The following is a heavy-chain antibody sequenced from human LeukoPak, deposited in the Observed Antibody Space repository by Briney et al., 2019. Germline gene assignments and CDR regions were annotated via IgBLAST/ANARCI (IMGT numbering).Heavy chain of an antibody. V-gene: IGHV3-30*18. Sequence: GGSLRLSCAASGFTFSSYGMHWVRQAPGKGLEWVAVISYDGSNKYYADSVKGRFTISRDNSKNTLYLQMNSLRAEDTAVYYCAKEGIAVAGNGVLVYWGQGTLVSVSS. CDR1: GFTFSSYG. D-gene: IGHD6-19*01. J-gene: IGHJ4*02. CDR3: AKEGIAVAGNGVLVY. CDR2: ISYDGSNK.